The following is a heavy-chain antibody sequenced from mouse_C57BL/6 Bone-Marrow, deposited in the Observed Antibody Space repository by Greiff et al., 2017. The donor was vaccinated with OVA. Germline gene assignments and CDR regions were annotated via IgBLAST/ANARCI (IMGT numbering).Heavy chain of an antibody. CDR3: ARRGGYYVYDYWYFDV. CDR2: INPSNGGT. D-gene: IGHD2-2*01. Sequence: VQLQQPGTELVKPGASVKLSCKASGYTFTSYWMHWVKQRPGQGLEWIGNINPSNGGTNYNEKFKSKATLTVDKSSSTAYMQLSSLTSEDSAVYYCARRGGYYVYDYWYFDVWGTGTTVTVSS. CDR1: GYTFTSYW. V-gene: IGHV1-53*01. J-gene: IGHJ1*03.